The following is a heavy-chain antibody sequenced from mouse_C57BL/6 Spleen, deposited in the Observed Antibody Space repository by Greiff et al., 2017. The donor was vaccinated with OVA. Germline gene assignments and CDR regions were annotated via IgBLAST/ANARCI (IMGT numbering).Heavy chain of an antibody. J-gene: IGHJ3*01. D-gene: IGHD2-1*01. Sequence: QVQLQQPGAELVRPGSSVKLSCKASGYTFTSYWMHWVKQRPIQGLEWIGNIDPSDSETHYTQKFKDPATLTVDHSSSTAYMQLSSLTSEDSAVYDCARGGDGNYWFAYWGQGTLVTVSA. V-gene: IGHV1-52*01. CDR3: ARGGDGNYWFAY. CDR2: IDPSDSET. CDR1: GYTFTSYW.